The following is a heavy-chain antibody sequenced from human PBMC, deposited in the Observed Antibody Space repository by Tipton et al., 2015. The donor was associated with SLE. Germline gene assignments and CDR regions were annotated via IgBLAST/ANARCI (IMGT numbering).Heavy chain of an antibody. CDR3: ARDKGIDWPEYYFDH. CDR1: GFSISSGYY. V-gene: IGHV4-61*01. CDR2: IYYAGSI. Sequence: LRLSCAVSGFSISSGYYWGWIRQSPEKGLEWIGYIYYAGSINYNPSLMGRVTISVDTSKNQFSLRLNSVTAADTAVYYCARDKGIDWPEYYFDHWGQGALVSVSS. J-gene: IGHJ4*02. D-gene: IGHD3-16*01.